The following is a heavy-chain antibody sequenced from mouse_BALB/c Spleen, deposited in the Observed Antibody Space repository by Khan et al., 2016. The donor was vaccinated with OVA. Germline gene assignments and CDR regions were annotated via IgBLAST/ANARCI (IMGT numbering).Heavy chain of an antibody. V-gene: IGHV3-2*02. J-gene: IGHJ2*01. CDR1: GYSITSDYA. Sequence: EVKLEESGPGLVKPSQSLSLTCTVTGYSITSDYAWNWIRQFPGNKLEWMGYIKYSGSTSYNPSLKSRISITRNTSQNQSFLQLRSVTTEDTATYYCARSGTISTVVATDFDSWGQGTTLTVSS. CDR3: ARSGTISTVVATDFDS. CDR2: IKYSGST. D-gene: IGHD1-1*01.